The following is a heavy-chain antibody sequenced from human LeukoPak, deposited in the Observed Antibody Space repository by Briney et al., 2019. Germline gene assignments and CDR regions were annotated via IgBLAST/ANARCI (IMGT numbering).Heavy chain of an antibody. V-gene: IGHV3-43*02. CDR3: AKAGGSGSYFNVPVGY. D-gene: IGHD3-10*01. Sequence: PGGSLRLSCAASGFTFDDYAMHWVRQAPGKGLEWVSLISGDGGSTYCADSVKGRFTISRDNSKNSLYLQMNSLRTEDTALYYCAKAGGSGSYFNVPVGYWGQGTLVTVSS. J-gene: IGHJ4*02. CDR2: ISGDGGST. CDR1: GFTFDDYA.